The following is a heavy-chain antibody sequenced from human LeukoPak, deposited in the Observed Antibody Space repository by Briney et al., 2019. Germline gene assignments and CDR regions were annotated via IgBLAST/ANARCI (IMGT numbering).Heavy chain of an antibody. Sequence: PGGSLRISCAAPGFTFSRHNMNRVRPAPGKGLEWVSSISSGSTSTFYADSVKGRFTISRDNAKNSLYLQMDSLRAEDTALYYCARYSGTYRDYWGQGTLVTVSS. CDR1: GFTFSRHN. D-gene: IGHD1-26*01. V-gene: IGHV3-21*01. J-gene: IGHJ4*02. CDR3: ARYSGTYRDY. CDR2: ISSGSTST.